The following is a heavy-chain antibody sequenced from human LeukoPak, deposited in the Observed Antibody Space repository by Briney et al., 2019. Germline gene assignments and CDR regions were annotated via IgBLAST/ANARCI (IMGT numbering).Heavy chain of an antibody. CDR1: GCTFSSYA. Sequence: SVKVSCKASGCTFSSYAISWVRQATGQGLEWMGGIIPILCTANYAQKFQGRVTITADESTRTAYLDLSSLRSEDTAVYHRASGVFLRSSPSVGYYGMDVWGQGTTLTVSS. CDR3: ASGVFLRSSPSVGYYGMDV. D-gene: IGHD6-6*01. V-gene: IGHV1-69*13. J-gene: IGHJ6*02. CDR2: IIPILCTA.